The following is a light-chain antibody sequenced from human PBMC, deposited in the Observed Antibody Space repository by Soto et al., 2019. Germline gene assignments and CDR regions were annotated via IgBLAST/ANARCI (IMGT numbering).Light chain of an antibody. Sequence: EIVLSQSPGPPSFSPGERATLSFRVSQSVGSIYLAWYQQRPGQAPRLLIYGASNRATGIPVRFSGSGSGTDFTLTISGLEPEDFAVYYCQQYGSSSITFGQGTRLEI. CDR1: QSVGSIY. CDR3: QQYGSSSIT. J-gene: IGKJ5*01. CDR2: GAS. V-gene: IGKV3-20*01.